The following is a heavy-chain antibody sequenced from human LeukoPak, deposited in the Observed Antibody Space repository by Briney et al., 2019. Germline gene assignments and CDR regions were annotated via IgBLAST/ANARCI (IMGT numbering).Heavy chain of an antibody. CDR1: GFTFSSYA. CDR3: ARERWTNDWKYYFDY. J-gene: IGHJ4*02. D-gene: IGHD1-1*01. CDR2: IWHDGSKT. V-gene: IGHV3-33*08. Sequence: GGSLRLSCAASGFTFSSYAMHWVRQTPGKGLEWVAVIWHDGSKTYYAESVKGRFTISRDNSKDTLYLELNSLRAEDTAVYYCARERWTNDWKYYFDYWGQGTLVTVSS.